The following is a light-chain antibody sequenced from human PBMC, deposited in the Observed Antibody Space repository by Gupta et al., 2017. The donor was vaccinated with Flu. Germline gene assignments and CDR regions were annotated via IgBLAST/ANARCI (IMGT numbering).Light chain of an antibody. CDR3: QQRSNPLT. J-gene: IGKJ4*01. V-gene: IGKV3-11*01. CDR2: DAS. Sequence: EIVLTQSPATLSLSPGERATLSCRASQSVSSYLAWYQQKPGQAPMLLIYDASNRASGIPGRFSGSGSGTDFTLTSSRLEPEDFAFYYWQQRSNPLTFGGGTKVEIK. CDR1: QSVSSY.